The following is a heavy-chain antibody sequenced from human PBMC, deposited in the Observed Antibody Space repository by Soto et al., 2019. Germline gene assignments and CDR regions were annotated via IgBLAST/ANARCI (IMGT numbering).Heavy chain of an antibody. CDR2: ISYDGSNK. Sequence: PVGSLRLSCAASGFTFSSYGMHWVRQAPGKGLEWVAVISYDGSNKYYADSVKGRFTISRDNSKNTLYLQMNSLRAEDTAVYYCAKDRGRWSGGYYYYGMDVWGQGTTVTVSS. J-gene: IGHJ6*02. V-gene: IGHV3-30*18. D-gene: IGHD3-3*01. CDR3: AKDRGRWSGGYYYYGMDV. CDR1: GFTFSSYG.